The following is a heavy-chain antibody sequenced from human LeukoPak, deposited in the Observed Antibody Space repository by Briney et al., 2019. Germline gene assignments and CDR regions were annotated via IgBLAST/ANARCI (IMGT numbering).Heavy chain of an antibody. J-gene: IGHJ4*02. D-gene: IGHD6-6*01. CDR2: INPNGDYI. CDR3: AKEYSRASFFDN. Sequence: GGSLRLSCAASGFIFSRYNMNWVRQAPGKGLEWVSSINPNGDYIYYADSVKGRFTISRDNSKNTLYLQMNSLRAEDTAVYYCAKEYSRASFFDNWGQGILVTVSS. CDR1: GFIFSRYN. V-gene: IGHV3-21*01.